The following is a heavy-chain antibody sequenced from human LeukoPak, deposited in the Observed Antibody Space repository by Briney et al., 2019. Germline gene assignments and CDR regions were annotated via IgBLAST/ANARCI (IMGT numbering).Heavy chain of an antibody. CDR1: GGSISSYY. Sequence: SETLSLTCTVSGGSISSYYWSWIRQPPGKGLEWIGYIYYSGSTNYNPSLKSRVTISVDTSKNQLSLKLSSVTAADTAVYYCATLAEYCNSGSCYLGWFDPWGQGTLVTVSS. D-gene: IGHD2-15*01. CDR3: ATLAEYCNSGSCYLGWFDP. CDR2: IYYSGST. V-gene: IGHV4-59*01. J-gene: IGHJ5*02.